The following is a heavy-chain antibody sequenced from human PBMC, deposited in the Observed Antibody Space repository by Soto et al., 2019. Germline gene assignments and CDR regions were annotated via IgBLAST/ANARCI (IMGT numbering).Heavy chain of an antibody. D-gene: IGHD3-22*01. CDR3: AKDRYYYESSGATDAVDI. CDR1: GFTFSSYA. V-gene: IGHV3-23*01. J-gene: IGHJ3*02. CDR2: ISGSGGST. Sequence: GGSLRLSCAASGFTFSSYAMSWVRQAPGKGLERVSAISGSGGSTYYADSVKGRFTISRDNSKNTLYLRMNSLRAEDTAVYYCAKDRYYYESSGATDAVDICGQGTMVAVSS.